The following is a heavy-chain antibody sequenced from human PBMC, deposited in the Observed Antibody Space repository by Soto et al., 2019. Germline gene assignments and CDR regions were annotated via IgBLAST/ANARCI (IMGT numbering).Heavy chain of an antibody. CDR3: SRRRRVDTATGYFDA. CDR2: IYNNGKT. Sequence: QVQLQESGPGLVQPSQTLSLTCTVPGVSISSGGYYWSWIRQHPAKGLEWLGYIYNNGKTYYNPSLKSRVSISVEPTTDEVSLKVASVTSAHPAVYYCSRRRRVDTATGYFDAWGQGTLVSVAS. V-gene: IGHV4-31*03. D-gene: IGHD5-18*01. J-gene: IGHJ4*02. CDR1: GVSISSGGYY.